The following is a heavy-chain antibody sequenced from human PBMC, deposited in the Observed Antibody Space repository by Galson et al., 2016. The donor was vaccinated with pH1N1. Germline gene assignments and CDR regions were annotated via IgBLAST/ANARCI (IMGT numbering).Heavy chain of an antibody. V-gene: IGHV1-69*13. CDR3: AREDYYDVDLSDWYSDL. CDR2: IIPILGTP. Sequence: SVKVSCKASGGTFNSNGLSWVRQAPGQGLEWMGRIIPILGTPNYAQKFQGKITITADESTSTAYMELSSLRSEDTALYYCAREDYYDVDLSDWYSDLWGRGTLVTVSS. CDR1: GGTFNSNG. D-gene: IGHD3-22*01. J-gene: IGHJ2*01.